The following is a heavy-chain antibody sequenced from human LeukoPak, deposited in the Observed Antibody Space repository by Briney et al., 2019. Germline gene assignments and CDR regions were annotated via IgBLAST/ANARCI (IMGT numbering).Heavy chain of an antibody. D-gene: IGHD2-2*01. J-gene: IGHJ6*02. V-gene: IGHV4-61*08. Sequence: SETLSLTCTVSGGSISSGGYYWSWIRQPPGKGLEWIGYIYYSGSTNYNPSLNSRVTISVDTSKNQFSLKLSSVTAADTAVYYCARGPRSVVVPAAMDYYYGMDVWGQGTTVTVSS. CDR2: IYYSGST. CDR3: ARGPRSVVVPAAMDYYYGMDV. CDR1: GGSISSGGYY.